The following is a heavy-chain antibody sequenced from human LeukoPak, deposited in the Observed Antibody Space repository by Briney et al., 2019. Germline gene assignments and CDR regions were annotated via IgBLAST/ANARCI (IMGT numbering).Heavy chain of an antibody. CDR3: ARHGDVDTAMVRRQSGFDY. Sequence: AESLKISCNGSGYSVTSYWIGRVRQMPGKGLEWMGIIYPGDSDTRYSPSFQGQVTISADKSISTAYLQWSSLKASDTAMYYCARHGDVDTAMVRRQSGFDYWGQGTLVTVSS. V-gene: IGHV5-51*01. CDR2: IYPGDSDT. J-gene: IGHJ4*02. D-gene: IGHD5-18*01. CDR1: GYSVTSYW.